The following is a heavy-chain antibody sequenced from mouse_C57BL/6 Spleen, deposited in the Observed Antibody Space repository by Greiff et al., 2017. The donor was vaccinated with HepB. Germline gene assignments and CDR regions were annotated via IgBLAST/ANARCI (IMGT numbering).Heavy chain of an antibody. J-gene: IGHJ4*01. Sequence: QVQLKQSGPGLVQPSQSLSITCTVSGFSLTSYGVHWVRQSPGKGLEWLGVICRGGSTDYNAAFMSRLSITKDNSKSQVFFKMNSLQADDTAIYYCAKSLYYGSSYDAMDYWGQGTSVTVSS. CDR1: GFSLTSYG. CDR3: AKSLYYGSSYDAMDY. D-gene: IGHD1-1*01. V-gene: IGHV2-5*01. CDR2: ICRGGST.